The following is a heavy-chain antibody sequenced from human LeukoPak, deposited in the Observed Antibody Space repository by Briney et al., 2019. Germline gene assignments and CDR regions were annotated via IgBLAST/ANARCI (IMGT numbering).Heavy chain of an antibody. Sequence: PSETLSLTCTVSGGSISSYYWSWIRQPPGKGLEWIGYIYYSGSTNYNPSLKSRVTISVDTSNNQFSLKLTSVTAADTAVYYCARVVVQGAFDIWGHGTMVTVSS. CDR3: ARVVVQGAFDI. J-gene: IGHJ3*02. V-gene: IGHV4-59*01. CDR2: IYYSGST. CDR1: GGSISSYY. D-gene: IGHD1-1*01.